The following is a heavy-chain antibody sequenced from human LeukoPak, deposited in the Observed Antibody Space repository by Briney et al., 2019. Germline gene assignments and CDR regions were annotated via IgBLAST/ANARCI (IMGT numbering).Heavy chain of an antibody. CDR1: GGSFSGYY. D-gene: IGHD3-10*01. Sequence: SETLSLTCAVYGGSFSGYYWSWIRQPPGKGLEWTGSIDHSGSTYYNPSLKSRITISVDTSKNQFSLKLSSVTAADTAVYYCARHHPEILWFGECLFDYWGQGTLVTVSS. V-gene: IGHV4-34*01. J-gene: IGHJ4*02. CDR3: ARHHPEILWFGECLFDY. CDR2: IDHSGST.